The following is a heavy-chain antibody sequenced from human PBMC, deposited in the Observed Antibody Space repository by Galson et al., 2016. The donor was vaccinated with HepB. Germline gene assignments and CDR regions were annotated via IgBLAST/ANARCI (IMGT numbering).Heavy chain of an antibody. CDR3: ARGVRIEDYSNYYY. D-gene: IGHD4-11*01. CDR1: GFTFNNST. J-gene: IGHJ4*02. CDR2: IWGDGTYQ. V-gene: IGHV3-33*01. Sequence: SLRLSCAASGFTFNNSTMHWFRQAPGKGLEWVAIIWGDGTYQYYTDSVKGRFTISRDNSKNTLYLRMNSLRVEDTAVYYCARGVRIEDYSNYYYWGQGTLVTVSS.